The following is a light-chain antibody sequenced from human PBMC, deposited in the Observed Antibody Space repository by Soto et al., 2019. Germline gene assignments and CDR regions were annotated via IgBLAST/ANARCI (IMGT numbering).Light chain of an antibody. CDR3: QQYNNWPPWT. Sequence: ESVLTQSPCTLSLSAGERSALSCIASQSVSSNLAWYQQKPGQAPRLLIYGASTRATGIPARFSGSGSGTEFTLTISSLQSEDFAVYYCQQYNNWPPWTFGQGTKVDIK. J-gene: IGKJ1*01. V-gene: IGKV3-15*01. CDR2: GAS. CDR1: QSVSSN.